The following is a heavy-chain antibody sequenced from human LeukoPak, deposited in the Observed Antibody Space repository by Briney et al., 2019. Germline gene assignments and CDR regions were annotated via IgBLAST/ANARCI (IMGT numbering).Heavy chain of an antibody. CDR1: GFSLSNYN. CDR2: IDSGSNT. Sequence: GGSLRLSCAVSGFSLSNYNMIWVRQAPGKGLEWVSSIDSGSNTYYADSVKGRFTISRDNAKSSLYLQMNSLRAEDTAVNYCASREPAGDWGQGTLVTVSS. D-gene: IGHD1-1*01. J-gene: IGHJ4*02. CDR3: ASREPAGD. V-gene: IGHV3-69-1*01.